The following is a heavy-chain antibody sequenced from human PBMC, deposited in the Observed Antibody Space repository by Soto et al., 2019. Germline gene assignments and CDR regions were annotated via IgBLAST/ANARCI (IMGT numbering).Heavy chain of an antibody. J-gene: IGHJ4*02. V-gene: IGHV4-34*01. D-gene: IGHD3-16*02. CDR3: ARKRLRLGELSRPFDY. CDR1: GGSFSGYY. Sequence: SETLSLTCAVYGGSFSGYYWSWIRQPPGKGLEWIGEINHSGSTNYNPSLKSRVTISVDTSKNQFSLKLSSVTAADTAVYYCARKRLRLGELSRPFDYWGQGTLVTVSS. CDR2: INHSGST.